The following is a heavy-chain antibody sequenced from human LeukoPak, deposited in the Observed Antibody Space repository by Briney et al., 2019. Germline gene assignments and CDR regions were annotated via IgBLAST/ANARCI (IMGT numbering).Heavy chain of an antibody. J-gene: IGHJ4*02. D-gene: IGHD4-23*01. CDR1: GGSFSGYY. CDR3: ARGRGGNSGDN. CDR2: INHSGST. Sequence: PSETLSFTCAVYGGSFSGYYWSWIRQPPGKGLEWIGEINHSGSTNFDPSLKSRVTISLDTSKNQFSLTLSSLTAADTAVYYCARGRGGNSGDNWGQGTLVTVSS. V-gene: IGHV4-34*01.